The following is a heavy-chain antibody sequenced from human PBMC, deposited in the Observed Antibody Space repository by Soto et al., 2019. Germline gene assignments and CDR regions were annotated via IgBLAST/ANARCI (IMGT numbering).Heavy chain of an antibody. CDR3: ARQKQWLSPFDD. CDR2: IHNSGTT. J-gene: IGHJ4*02. Sequence: QVQLPESGPGLVKPSQTLSLTCTVSGGSITNDDYYWNWIRQLPGKGLEWIGYIHNSGTTDYHPSLKSRVTISVDTSKSQFSLKLSSVTAADTAVYFCARQKQWLSPFDDWGQGTLVTVSS. CDR1: GGSITNDDYY. V-gene: IGHV4-31*03. D-gene: IGHD6-19*01.